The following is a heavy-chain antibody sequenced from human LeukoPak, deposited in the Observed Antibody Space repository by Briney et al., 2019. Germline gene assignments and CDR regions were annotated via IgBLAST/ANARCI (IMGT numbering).Heavy chain of an antibody. CDR1: GYSISSGYY. V-gene: IGHV4-38-2*02. D-gene: IGHD3-16*02. CDR2: IYHSGST. CDR3: ARHGGGIVLYAFNI. Sequence: SETLSLTCTVSGYSISSGYYWGWIRQPPGKGLEWIGSIYHSGSTYYNPSLKSRVTISVDTSKNQFSLKLSSVTAADTAVYYCARHGGGIVLYAFNIWGQGTMVTVSS. J-gene: IGHJ3*02.